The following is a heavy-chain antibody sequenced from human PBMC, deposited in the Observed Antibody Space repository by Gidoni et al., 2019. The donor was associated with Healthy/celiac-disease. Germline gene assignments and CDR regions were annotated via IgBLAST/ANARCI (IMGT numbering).Heavy chain of an antibody. Sequence: QVQLVESGGGVVQPGRSLRLSCAASGFTFSSYGMHWVRQAPGKGLEWVAVISYDGSNKYYADSVKGRFTISRDNSKNTLYLQMNSLRAEDTAVYYCAKDGSLSGDPAGGDNYWGQGTLVTVSS. CDR3: AKDGSLSGDPAGGDNY. CDR1: GFTFSSYG. D-gene: IGHD4-17*01. J-gene: IGHJ4*02. CDR2: ISYDGSNK. V-gene: IGHV3-30*18.